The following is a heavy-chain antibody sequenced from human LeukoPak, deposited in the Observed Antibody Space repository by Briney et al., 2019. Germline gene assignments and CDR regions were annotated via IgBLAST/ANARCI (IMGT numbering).Heavy chain of an antibody. J-gene: IGHJ4*02. CDR2: VIPMFDTV. D-gene: IGHD4-17*01. V-gene: IGHV1-69*05. CDR3: ARDSKTLTTEPGHFDY. Sequence: SVKVSRKASGTFSTHSLSWVVQAPGRGLEWMVRVIPMFDTVIYAQNFQDRVTITTDKSTSTAYMELSSLRSEDTAVYYCARDSKTLTTEPGHFDYWGQGTLVSVSP. CDR1: GTFSTHS.